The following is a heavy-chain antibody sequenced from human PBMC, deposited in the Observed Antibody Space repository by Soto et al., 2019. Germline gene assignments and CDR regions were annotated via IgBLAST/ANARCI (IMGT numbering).Heavy chain of an antibody. J-gene: IGHJ4*02. CDR3: ARDGLILGAPDY. CDR1: GYTFTSYG. D-gene: IGHD1-26*01. V-gene: IGHV1-18*01. Sequence: QVQLVQSGAEVKKPGASVKVSCKASGYTFTSYGISWVRQAPGQGLEWMGWISASNGNTNYAQKLQGRVTMTTDTSKSKADMVLRSLRSDDTAVYYCARDGLILGAPDYWCQGTLVTVSS. CDR2: ISASNGNT.